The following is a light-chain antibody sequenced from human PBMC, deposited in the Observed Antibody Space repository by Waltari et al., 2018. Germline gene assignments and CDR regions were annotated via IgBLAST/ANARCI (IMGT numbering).Light chain of an antibody. V-gene: IGLV1-44*01. Sequence: QSMLTQSTSAPGTPGQRVTIPCSRRSSNIGDIALNWYQQVPGKAPNLLMCGNDQRPSGVPDRLSASKSGTSASLAISGLQSEDETDYYCAAWDDRMNGHWVFGGGTKVTVL. CDR2: GND. CDR3: AAWDDRMNGHWV. J-gene: IGLJ3*02. CDR1: SSNIGDIA.